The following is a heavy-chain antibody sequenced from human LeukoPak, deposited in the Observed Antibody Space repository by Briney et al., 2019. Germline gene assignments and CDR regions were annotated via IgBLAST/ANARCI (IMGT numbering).Heavy chain of an antibody. CDR3: ARVFTRGSYRRFDP. Sequence: ASVKVSCKASGYTFTSYDINWVRQAPGQGLEWMGWINPNSGGTNYAQKFQGRVTMTRDTSISTAYMELSRLRSDDTAVYYCARVFTRGSYRRFDPWGQGTLVTVSS. V-gene: IGHV1-2*02. CDR2: INPNSGGT. D-gene: IGHD1-26*01. CDR1: GYTFTSYD. J-gene: IGHJ5*02.